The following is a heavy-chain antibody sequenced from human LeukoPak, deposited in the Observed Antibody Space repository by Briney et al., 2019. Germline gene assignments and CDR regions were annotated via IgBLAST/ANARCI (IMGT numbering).Heavy chain of an antibody. CDR1: VGSISSYY. CDR3: ARGYSSIYYYMDV. J-gene: IGHJ6*03. V-gene: IGHV4-59*01. D-gene: IGHD6-13*01. CDR2: IYYSGST. Sequence: SETLSLTCTVSVGSISSYYWSWIRQPPGKGLEWIGYIYYSGSTNYNPSLKSRVTISVDTSKNQFSLKLSSVTAADTAVYYCARGYSSIYYYMDVWGKGTTVTVSS.